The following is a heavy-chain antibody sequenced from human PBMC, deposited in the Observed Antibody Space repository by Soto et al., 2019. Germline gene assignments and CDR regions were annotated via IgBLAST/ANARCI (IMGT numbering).Heavy chain of an antibody. J-gene: IGHJ4*02. CDR2: IDSSGTVT. CDR3: ARRKERSGPYYLDL. V-gene: IGHV3-23*05. Sequence: WWSLRLSCASSGFTFGSYAMNWVRQAPGEGLEWVSAIDSSGTVTYYADSVKGRFTISRDKSENTLFLQMSSLRAEDSAVYFCARRKERSGPYYLDLWGQGTQVTVSS. D-gene: IGHD6-25*01. CDR1: GFTFGSYA.